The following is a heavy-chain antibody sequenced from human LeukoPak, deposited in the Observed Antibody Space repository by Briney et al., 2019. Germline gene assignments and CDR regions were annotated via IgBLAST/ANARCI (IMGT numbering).Heavy chain of an antibody. Sequence: QPGGSLRLSCAASGFTFRSNWMNWVRQAPGKGLEWVAHVQPDGSAKIYADSVKGRFTISRDNAKDSVYLQMNSLRVEDTAVYYCARDSFGWSSLGHWGQGTLVTVSS. D-gene: IGHD6-19*01. CDR2: VQPDGSAK. CDR1: GFTFRSNW. J-gene: IGHJ1*01. CDR3: ARDSFGWSSLGH. V-gene: IGHV3-7*01.